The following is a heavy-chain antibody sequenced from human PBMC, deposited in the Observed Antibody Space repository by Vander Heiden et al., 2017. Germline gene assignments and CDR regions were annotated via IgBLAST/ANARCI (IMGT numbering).Heavy chain of an antibody. J-gene: IGHJ5*02. CDR2: MNPNSGNT. CDR1: GYTFTSYD. V-gene: IGHV1-8*01. D-gene: IGHD3-3*01. CDR3: ARDRRTSTYYDFWSGYVVSWFDT. Sequence: QVQLVQSGAEVKKPGASVKVSCKASGYTFTSYDINWVRQATGQGLEWMGWMNPNSGNTGYAQKFQGRVTMTRNTSISTAYMELSSLRSEDTAVYYCARDRRTSTYYDFWSGYVVSWFDTWGQGTLVTVSS.